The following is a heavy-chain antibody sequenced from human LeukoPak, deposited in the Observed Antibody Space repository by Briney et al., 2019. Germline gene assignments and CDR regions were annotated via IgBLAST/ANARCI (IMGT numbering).Heavy chain of an antibody. Sequence: GGSLRLSCAASEFTFSSYAMHWVRQAPGKGLEWVAVISYDGSNKYYADSVKGRFTISRDNSKNTLYLQMNSLRAEDTAVYYCARDTEDSSGYFLYYFDYWGQGTLVTVSS. J-gene: IGHJ4*02. CDR2: ISYDGSNK. D-gene: IGHD3-22*01. CDR1: EFTFSSYA. CDR3: ARDTEDSSGYFLYYFDY. V-gene: IGHV3-30-3*01.